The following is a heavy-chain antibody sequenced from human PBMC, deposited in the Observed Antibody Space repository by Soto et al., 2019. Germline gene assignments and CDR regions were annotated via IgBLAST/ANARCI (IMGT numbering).Heavy chain of an antibody. D-gene: IGHD5-18*01. Sequence: GESLKISCKGSGDTFRRSWIGWVPQMAGKGLEWMGIIFPGDSDTRYSPSFQGQVTISIDKSISTAYLQWSSLKASDSAMYYCATREYSYGLGSWGQGTLVTVSS. CDR2: IFPGDSDT. CDR1: GDTFRRSW. J-gene: IGHJ4*02. CDR3: ATREYSYGLGS. V-gene: IGHV5-51*01.